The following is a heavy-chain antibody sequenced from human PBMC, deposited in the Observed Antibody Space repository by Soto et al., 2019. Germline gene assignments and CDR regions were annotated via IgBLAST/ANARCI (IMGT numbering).Heavy chain of an antibody. CDR2: IIPIFGTA. D-gene: IGHD4-17*01. J-gene: IGHJ4*02. V-gene: IGHV1-69*06. CDR1: GGTFSSYA. CDR3: ASSGYGGNSRFFGY. Sequence: GASVKVSCKASGGTFSSYAISWVRQAPGQGLEWMGGIIPIFGTANYAQKFQGRVTITADKSTSTAYMELSSLRSEDTAVYYCASSGYGGNSRFFGYWGQGTLVTVSS.